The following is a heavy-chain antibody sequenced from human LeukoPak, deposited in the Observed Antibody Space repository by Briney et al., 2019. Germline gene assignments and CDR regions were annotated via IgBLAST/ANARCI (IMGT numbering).Heavy chain of an antibody. CDR1: GFTFTSYG. CDR2: ITYDGYYK. CDR3: ARDLSPVVRASPMGY. J-gene: IGHJ4*02. D-gene: IGHD3-10*01. V-gene: IGHV3-30*03. Sequence: AGGSLRLSCAASGFTFTSYGMHWVRQAPGKGLEWVALITYDGYYKYYSDSVKGRFTISSDTSKNTLYLQMNSLRDEDTAVYYCARDLSPVVRASPMGYWGQGTLVTVSS.